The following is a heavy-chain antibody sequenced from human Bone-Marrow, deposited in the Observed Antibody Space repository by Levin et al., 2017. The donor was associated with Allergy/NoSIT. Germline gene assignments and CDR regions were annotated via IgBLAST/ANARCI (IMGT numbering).Heavy chain of an antibody. V-gene: IGHV3-13*01. Sequence: GGSLRLSCAASGFTFSSYDMHWVRQATGKGLEWVSAIGTAGDTYYPGSVKGRFTISRENAKNSLYLQMNSLRAGDTAVYYCARGYHYDILTGYYSGLDYWGQGTLVTVSS. D-gene: IGHD3-9*01. CDR1: GFTFSSYD. J-gene: IGHJ4*02. CDR2: IGTAGDT. CDR3: ARGYHYDILTGYYSGLDY.